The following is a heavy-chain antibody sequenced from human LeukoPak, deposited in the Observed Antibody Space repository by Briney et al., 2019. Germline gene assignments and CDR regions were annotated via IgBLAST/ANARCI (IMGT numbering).Heavy chain of an antibody. D-gene: IGHD6-13*01. V-gene: IGHV3-64D*09. Sequence: TGGSLRLSCSASGFPFSNFATHWVRQAPGKGLEYVSCSSSNGGSTYYADSVKGRFTISRDNSKNTLYLQMSSLRTEDTAVYYCVKDRYSSSWYPDYWGQGTLVTVSS. CDR3: VKDRYSSSWYPDY. CDR2: SSSNGGST. J-gene: IGHJ4*02. CDR1: GFPFSNFA.